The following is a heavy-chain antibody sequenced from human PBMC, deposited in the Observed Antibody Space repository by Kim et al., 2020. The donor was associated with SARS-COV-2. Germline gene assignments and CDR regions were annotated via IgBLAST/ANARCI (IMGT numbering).Heavy chain of an antibody. Sequence: GGSLRLSCAASGFSFSAYGMHWVRQAPGKGLEWVAIVSHDANTKYHIDSVKGRFTISRDNSKNTLYLQMNSLRAEDTALYYCAKGQTSYYYPHLDYWGQGTLVTVSS. D-gene: IGHD3-22*01. CDR2: VSHDANTK. CDR3: AKGQTSYYYPHLDY. CDR1: GFSFSAYG. J-gene: IGHJ4*02. V-gene: IGHV3-30*18.